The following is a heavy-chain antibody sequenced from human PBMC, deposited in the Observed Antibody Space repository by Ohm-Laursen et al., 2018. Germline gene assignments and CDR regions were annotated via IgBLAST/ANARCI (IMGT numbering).Heavy chain of an antibody. Sequence: GASVKVSCKASGYTFSTYGISWVRQAPGQGLEWMGWISAYSDNTNYPQKLQGRVTMTTDTSTSTAYMELRSLRSDDTAVYYCARGSSGGWYYYYGMDVWGQGTTVTVSS. CDR3: ARGSSGGWYYYYGMDV. J-gene: IGHJ6*02. D-gene: IGHD6-19*01. CDR1: GYTFSTYG. CDR2: ISAYSDNT. V-gene: IGHV1-18*01.